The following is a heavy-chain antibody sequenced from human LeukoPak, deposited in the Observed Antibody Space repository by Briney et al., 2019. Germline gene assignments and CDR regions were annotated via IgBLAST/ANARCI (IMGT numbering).Heavy chain of an antibody. J-gene: IGHJ5*02. CDR3: ARAFDRLSPFDP. D-gene: IGHD1-14*01. Sequence: ASVKVSCKASGGTFSSYAISWVRQAPGQGLEWMGGIIPIFGTANYAQKFQGRVTITADESTSTAYMELSSLRSEGTAVYYCARAFDRLSPFDPWGQGTLVTVSS. V-gene: IGHV1-69*13. CDR2: IIPIFGTA. CDR1: GGTFSSYA.